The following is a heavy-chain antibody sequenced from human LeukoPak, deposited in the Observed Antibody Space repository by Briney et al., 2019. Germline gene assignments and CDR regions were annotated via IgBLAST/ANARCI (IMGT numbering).Heavy chain of an antibody. Sequence: SETLSPTCAVYGGSFSGYYWSWIRQPPGKGLEWIGEINHSGSTNYNPSLKSRVTISVDTSKHQFSLKLSSGTAADTAVYYCASNDNSYGLDYWGQGTLVTVSS. CDR3: ASNDNSYGLDY. V-gene: IGHV4-34*01. J-gene: IGHJ4*02. CDR2: INHSGST. CDR1: GGSFSGYY. D-gene: IGHD5-18*01.